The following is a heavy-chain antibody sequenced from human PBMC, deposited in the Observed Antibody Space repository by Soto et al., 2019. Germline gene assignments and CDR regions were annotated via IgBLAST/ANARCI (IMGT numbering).Heavy chain of an antibody. CDR3: ARDEAAARPYYFDY. Sequence: GGSLRLSCAASGFTFSSYAMHWVRQAPGKGLEWVAVISYDGSNKYYADSVKGRFTISRDNSKNTLYLQMNSLRAEDTAVYYCARDEAAARPYYFDYWGQGTLVTVSS. CDR2: ISYDGSNK. D-gene: IGHD6-6*01. CDR1: GFTFSSYA. J-gene: IGHJ4*02. V-gene: IGHV3-30-3*01.